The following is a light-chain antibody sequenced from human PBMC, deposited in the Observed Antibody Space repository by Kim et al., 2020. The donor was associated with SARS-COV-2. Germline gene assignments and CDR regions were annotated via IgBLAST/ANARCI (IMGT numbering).Light chain of an antibody. CDR2: AAS. CDR1: QGIGSS. J-gene: IGKJ5*01. CDR3: QPYYSYPPT. V-gene: IGKV1-16*02. Sequence: ASVGDRVTITCRASQGIGSSLGWFQQKPGKAPQSLIYAASSLHSGVPSKFSGSGSGTDFTLTISSLQPEDFATYYCQPYYSYPPTFGQGTRLEIK.